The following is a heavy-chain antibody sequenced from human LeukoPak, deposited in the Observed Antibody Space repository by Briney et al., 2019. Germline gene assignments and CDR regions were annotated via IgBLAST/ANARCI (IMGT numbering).Heavy chain of an antibody. CDR2: IRYDGSNK. CDR3: AKGISPRPLVEWGSFYYFDY. CDR1: GFTFSSYG. J-gene: IGHJ4*02. Sequence: PGGSLRLSCAASGFTFSSYGMHWVRQAPGKGLEWVAFIRYDGSNKYYADSVKGRFTISRDNSKNTLYLQMNSLRAEDTAVYYCAKGISPRPLVEWGSFYYFDYWGQGTLVTVSS. D-gene: IGHD3-3*01. V-gene: IGHV3-30*02.